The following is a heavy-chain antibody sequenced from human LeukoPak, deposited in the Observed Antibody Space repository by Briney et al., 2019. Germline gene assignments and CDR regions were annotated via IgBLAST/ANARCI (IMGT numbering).Heavy chain of an antibody. CDR1: GGSFSGYY. V-gene: IGHV4-34*01. CDR3: TRMGPYQLPPYYYHGMDV. J-gene: IGHJ6*02. CDR2: INHSGST. Sequence: SETLSLTCAVYGGSFSGYYWSWIRKPPGKGLKWIGEINHSGSTNYTPSLKSRVTISVDTSKNQFSLKLSSVSAADTAVYYCTRMGPYQLPPYYYHGMDVWDQGNTVTVSS. D-gene: IGHD2-2*01.